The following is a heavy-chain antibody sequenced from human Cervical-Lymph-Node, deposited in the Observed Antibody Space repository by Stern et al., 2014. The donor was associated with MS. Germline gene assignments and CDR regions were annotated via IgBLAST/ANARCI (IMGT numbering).Heavy chain of an antibody. CDR2: LIPFFGAT. CDR3: ALRRSYYVY. J-gene: IGHJ4*02. V-gene: IGHV1-69*01. D-gene: IGHD4-11*01. Sequence: MQLVESGSEVKKPGSSVKVSCKPSGDTFSSYALSWVRQAPGQGLEWVGGLIPFFGATRYAQKFQGRVTITPEESTGTAFMELSNLTSDDTAVYYCALRRSYYVYWGQGTLITVSS. CDR1: GDTFSSYA.